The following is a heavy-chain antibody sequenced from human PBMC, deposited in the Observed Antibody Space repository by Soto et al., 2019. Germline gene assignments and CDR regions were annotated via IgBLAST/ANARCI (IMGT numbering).Heavy chain of an antibody. CDR2: ISYSGNT. J-gene: IGHJ4*02. D-gene: IGHD4-17*01. CDR1: GGSITIDGYY. V-gene: IGHV4-39*01. Sequence: QLPLQESGPGLVKPSETLSLTCTVSGGSITIDGYYWVWIRQPPGKGLEWIGSISYSGNTYNSPSLQYSVIISIDTSKNQFYLNVNSVTAEDTAVYYCARRRASDYGGNNNPYYFDYWGQGKLVTVSS. CDR3: ARRRASDYGGNNNPYYFDY.